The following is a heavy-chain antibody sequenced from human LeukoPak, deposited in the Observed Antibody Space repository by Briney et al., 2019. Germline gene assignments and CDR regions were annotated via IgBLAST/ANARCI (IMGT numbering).Heavy chain of an antibody. V-gene: IGHV3-30*18. CDR2: ISYDGSNK. D-gene: IGHD3-3*01. CDR1: GFTFSSYW. Sequence: GGSLRLSCAASGFTFSSYWMSWVRQAPGKGLEWVAVISYDGSNKYYADSVKGRFTISRDNSKNTLYLQMNSLRAEDTAVYYCAKEEWLLLEYYYYYMDVWGKGTTVTVSS. J-gene: IGHJ6*03. CDR3: AKEEWLLLEYYYYYMDV.